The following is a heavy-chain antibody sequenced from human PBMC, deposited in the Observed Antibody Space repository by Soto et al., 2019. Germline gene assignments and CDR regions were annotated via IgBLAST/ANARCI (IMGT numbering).Heavy chain of an antibody. CDR2: ISYDGTTK. J-gene: IGHJ2*01. CDR1: GFAFSRFA. CDR3: VREPCGDCFDWYLDL. V-gene: IGHV3-30*09. D-gene: IGHD2-21*02. Sequence: QLVESGGGVVQPGGSLRLSCAASGFAFSRFALHWLRQAPGKGLEWVALISYDGTTKYYPDAVKGRFAISRDHSNNTLYLEMNSLRPEDTAVYYCVREPCGDCFDWYLDLWGHGTLVTVSS.